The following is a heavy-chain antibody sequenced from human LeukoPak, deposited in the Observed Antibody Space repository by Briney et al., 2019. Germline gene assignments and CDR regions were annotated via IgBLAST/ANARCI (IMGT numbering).Heavy chain of an antibody. Sequence: PSETLSLTCTVSGGSISSSSYYWGWIRQPPGKGLEWIGSIYYSGSTYYNPSLKSRVTISVDTSKNQFSLKLSSVTAADTAVYYCARGPPFFDPWGQGTLVTVSS. CDR3: ARGPPFFDP. CDR1: GGSISSSSYY. J-gene: IGHJ5*02. CDR2: IYYSGST. V-gene: IGHV4-39*01.